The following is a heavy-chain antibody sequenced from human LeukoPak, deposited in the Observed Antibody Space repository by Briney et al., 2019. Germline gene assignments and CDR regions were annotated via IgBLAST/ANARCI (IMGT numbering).Heavy chain of an antibody. J-gene: IGHJ5*02. V-gene: IGHV4-59*01. D-gene: IGHD6-13*01. CDR3: ARVVGYSSSWYFGPWFDP. Sequence: SETLSLTCTVSGAYMNVFYWSWIRQPPGKGLEWIGYIYYSGSTNYNPSLKSRVTISVDTSKNQFSLKLSSVTAADTAVYYCARVVGYSSSWYFGPWFDPWGQGTLVTVSS. CDR2: IYYSGST. CDR1: GAYMNVFY.